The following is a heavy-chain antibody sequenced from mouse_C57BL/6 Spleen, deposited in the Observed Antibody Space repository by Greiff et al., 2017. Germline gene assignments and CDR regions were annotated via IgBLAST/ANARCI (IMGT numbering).Heavy chain of an antibody. V-gene: IGHV5-9-1*02. D-gene: IGHD1-1*01. CDR2: ISSGGDYI. Sequence: EVKLVESREGLVKPGGSLKLCCAASGFTFSSYAMSWVRQTPEKRLEWVAYISSGGDYIYYADTVKGRFTISRDNARNTLYLQMSSLKSEDTAMYYCSRDHDYYRSRHSYATDRWAQGTPAFVSS. J-gene: IGHJ4*01. CDR1: GFTFSSYA. CDR3: SRDHDYYRSRHSYATDR.